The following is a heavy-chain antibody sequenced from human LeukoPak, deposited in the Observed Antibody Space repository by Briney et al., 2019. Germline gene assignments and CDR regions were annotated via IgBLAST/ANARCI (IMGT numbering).Heavy chain of an antibody. V-gene: IGHV1-2*02. CDR1: GYTFTAYY. J-gene: IGHJ4*02. Sequence: ASVKVSCKTSGYTFTAYYMQWVRQAPGQGHEWMGWINPNSGGANYAETFQDRVTMTRDTSISTVYLELGPLKPDDTAVYYCARDKAGLFWSGEPGHVDYWGQGTLVTVSS. CDR2: INPNSGGA. CDR3: ARDKAGLFWSGEPGHVDY. D-gene: IGHD3-10*01.